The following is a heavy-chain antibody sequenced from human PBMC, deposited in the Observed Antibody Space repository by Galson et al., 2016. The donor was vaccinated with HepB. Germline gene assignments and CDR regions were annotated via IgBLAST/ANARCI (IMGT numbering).Heavy chain of an antibody. J-gene: IGHJ5*02. CDR2: ISYSGST. D-gene: IGHD1-26*01. CDR1: GASISSSSSY. V-gene: IGHV4-39*01. CDR3: ARHVGDVVNSFDWFDP. Sequence: ETLSLTCTVSGASISSSSSYWGWIRQPPGKGLEWIGSISYSGSTYYNPSLKTRVTISVDMSKNQFSLKLNSITAADTTVYYCARHVGDVVNSFDWFDPWGLGTLVTVSS.